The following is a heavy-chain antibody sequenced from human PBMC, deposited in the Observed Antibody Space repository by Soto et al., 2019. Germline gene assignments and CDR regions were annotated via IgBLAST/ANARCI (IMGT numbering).Heavy chain of an antibody. Sequence: GGSLRLSCAASGFTFSSYAMSWVRQASGKGLEWVSGISGSGDSTYYADSVKGRFTISRDNSKNTLYLQMNSLRAEDTAVYYCAKGVPGIAVAGTGYFQHWGQGT. CDR3: AKGVPGIAVAGTGYFQH. J-gene: IGHJ1*01. CDR1: GFTFSSYA. V-gene: IGHV3-23*01. CDR2: ISGSGDST. D-gene: IGHD6-19*01.